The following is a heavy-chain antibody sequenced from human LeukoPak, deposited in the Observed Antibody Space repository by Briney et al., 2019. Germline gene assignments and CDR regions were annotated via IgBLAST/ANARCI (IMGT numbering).Heavy chain of an antibody. V-gene: IGHV1-58*02. CDR1: GFTVTSSA. J-gene: IGHJ4*02. Sequence: ASVKVSCKASGFTVTSSAMQWVRQARGQRLEWIGWIVVGSGNTNYAQKFQERVTITRDMSTSTAYMELSSLRSEDTAVYYCAASFRVDTAMVRWGQGTLVTVSS. CDR3: AASFRVDTAMVR. CDR2: IVVGSGNT. D-gene: IGHD5-18*01.